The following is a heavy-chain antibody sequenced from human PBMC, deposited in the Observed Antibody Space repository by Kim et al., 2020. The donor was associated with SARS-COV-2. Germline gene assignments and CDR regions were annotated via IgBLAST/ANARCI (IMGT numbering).Heavy chain of an antibody. J-gene: IGHJ5*02. Sequence: SETLSLTCAVSGGSISSSNWWSWVRQPPGKGLEWIGEIYHSGSTNYNPSLKSRVTISVDKSKNQFSLKLSSVTAADTAVYYCARDLAYYYGSGSYSWFDPCGHGTPVTVSS. CDR3: ARDLAYYYGSGSYSWFDP. CDR2: IYHSGST. V-gene: IGHV4-4*02. D-gene: IGHD3-10*01. CDR1: GGSISSSNW.